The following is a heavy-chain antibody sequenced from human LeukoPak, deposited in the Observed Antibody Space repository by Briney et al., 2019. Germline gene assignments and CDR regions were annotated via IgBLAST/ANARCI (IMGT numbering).Heavy chain of an antibody. CDR3: ARGLRSDDFWSGYYTYYFDY. V-gene: IGHV1-2*02. CDR1: GYTFTGYY. D-gene: IGHD3-3*01. J-gene: IGHJ4*02. CDR2: INPNSGGT. Sequence: ASVKVSCKASGYTFTGYYMHWVRQAPGQGLEWMGWINPNSGGTNYAQKFQGRVTMTRDTSISTAYMELSRLRSDDTAAYYCARGLRSDDFWSGYYTYYFDYWGQGTLVTVSS.